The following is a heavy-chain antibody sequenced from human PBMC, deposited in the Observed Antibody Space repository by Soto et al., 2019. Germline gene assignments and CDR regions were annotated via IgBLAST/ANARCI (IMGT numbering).Heavy chain of an antibody. V-gene: IGHV4-61*01. D-gene: IGHD5-12*01. CDR3: ARDARYSGYDLYYYYGMDV. Sequence: SETLSLTCTVSGGSVSSGSYYWSWIRQPPGKGLEWIGYIYYSGSTNYNPSLKSRVTISVDTSKNQFSLKLSSVTAADTAVYYCARDARYSGYDLYYYYGMDVWGRGTTVTVSS. CDR1: GGSVSSGSYY. J-gene: IGHJ6*02. CDR2: IYYSGST.